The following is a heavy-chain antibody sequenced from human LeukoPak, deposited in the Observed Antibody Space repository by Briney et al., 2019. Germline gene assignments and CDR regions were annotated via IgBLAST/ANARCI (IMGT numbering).Heavy chain of an antibody. J-gene: IGHJ5*02. Sequence: VASVKVSCKASGYTFTGYYMHWVRQAPGQGLEWMGWINPNSGGTNYAQKFQGRVTMTRDTSISTAYMELSRLRSDDTAVYYCAREIAVANWFDPWGQGTLVTVSS. V-gene: IGHV1-2*02. D-gene: IGHD6-19*01. CDR1: GYTFTGYY. CDR2: INPNSGGT. CDR3: AREIAVANWFDP.